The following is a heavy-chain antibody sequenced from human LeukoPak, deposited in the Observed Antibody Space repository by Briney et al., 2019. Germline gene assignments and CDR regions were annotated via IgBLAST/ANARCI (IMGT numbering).Heavy chain of an antibody. Sequence: ASVKVSCKASGYTFTGYYMHWVRQAPGQGLEWMGWINPNSGGTNYAQKFQGRVTMTRDTSISTAYMELSRLRSDDTAVYYCARNGVSSSSGYYYYYYMDVWGKGTTVTVSS. D-gene: IGHD2-8*01. V-gene: IGHV1-2*02. CDR1: GYTFTGYY. CDR3: ARNGVSSSSGYYYYYYMDV. CDR2: INPNSGGT. J-gene: IGHJ6*03.